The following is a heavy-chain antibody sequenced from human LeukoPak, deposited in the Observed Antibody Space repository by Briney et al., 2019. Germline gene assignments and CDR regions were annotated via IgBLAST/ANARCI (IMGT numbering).Heavy chain of an antibody. CDR2: IRYDGSNK. D-gene: IGHD2-2*01. Sequence: PGGSLRLSCAASGFTFSSYGMHWVRQAPGKGLEWVAFIRYDGSNKYYADSVKGRFTISRDNSKNTLYLQMNRLRAEDTAVYYWAKATHQTLAPTHHWGEGTLVTVSS. V-gene: IGHV3-30*02. CDR3: AKATHQTLAPTHH. CDR1: GFTFSSYG. J-gene: IGHJ5*02.